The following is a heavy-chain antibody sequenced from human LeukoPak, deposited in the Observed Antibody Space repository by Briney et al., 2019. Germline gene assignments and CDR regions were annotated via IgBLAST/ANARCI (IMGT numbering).Heavy chain of an antibody. D-gene: IGHD3-16*02. J-gene: IGHJ1*01. CDR3: AREGGGSNRCLD. V-gene: IGHV4-4*07. CDR2: IYATGTT. Sequence: SETLSLTCTVSGGSISGYFWSWIRQPAGKGLEWIGRIYATGTTNYNPSLKSRVTMSVGTSKNQFSLNLTSVTAADTAVYYCAREGGGSNRCLDWGQGTLVTVSS. CDR1: GGSISGYF.